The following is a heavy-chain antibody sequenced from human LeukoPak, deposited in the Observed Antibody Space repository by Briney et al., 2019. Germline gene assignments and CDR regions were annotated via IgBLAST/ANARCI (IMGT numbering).Heavy chain of an antibody. CDR1: GDSISSYY. J-gene: IGHJ4*02. CDR2: VSNIETT. Sequence: SETLSLTCTVSGDSISSYYWSWLRQPPGKRLEWIGYVSNIETTNYNPSLKSRVNILVDTSKNQFSLHLSSVTAADTAVYYCVADPINFDYWGQGMLVTVSS. CDR3: VADPINFDY. V-gene: IGHV4-59*12.